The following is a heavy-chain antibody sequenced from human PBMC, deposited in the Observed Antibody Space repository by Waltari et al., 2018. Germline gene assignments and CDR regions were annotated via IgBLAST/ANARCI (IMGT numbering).Heavy chain of an antibody. D-gene: IGHD5-12*01. V-gene: IGHV4-39*07. CDR1: GGAISSSSYY. J-gene: IGHJ3*02. Sequence: QLQLQESGPGLVKPSETLSLTCTVSGGAISSSSYYWGWIRQPPGKGLEWIGSIYYSGSNDHSPSVTSRVTRSVDPAKNQFSLKLSPVTAAHPVVYYGARVGNSGYDRLACDTWGQWTMFTVSS. CDR3: ARVGNSGYDRLACDT. CDR2: IYYSGSN.